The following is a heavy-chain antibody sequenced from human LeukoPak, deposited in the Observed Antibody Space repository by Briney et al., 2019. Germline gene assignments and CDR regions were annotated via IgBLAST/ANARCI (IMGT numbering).Heavy chain of an antibody. CDR2: IYSSGTN. Sequence: SETLSLTCTVSGASISGYFWSWVRQPAGKGLEWIGRIYSSGTNNYNPSLKSRVTLLLDTSKNHFSLNLTSVTAADTAVYYCAREPTSGREPTSGRPLDYWGQGTLVTVSS. D-gene: IGHD5-12*01. CDR3: AREPTSGREPTSGRPLDY. CDR1: GASISGYF. V-gene: IGHV4-4*07. J-gene: IGHJ4*02.